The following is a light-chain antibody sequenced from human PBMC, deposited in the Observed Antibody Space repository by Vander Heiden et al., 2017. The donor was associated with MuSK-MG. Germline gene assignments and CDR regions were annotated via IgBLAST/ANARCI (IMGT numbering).Light chain of an antibody. CDR1: QSLLHSNGFNY. J-gene: IGKJ5*01. CDR2: FGS. V-gene: IGKV2-28*01. Sequence: SISCRSSQSLLHSNGFNYLDWYLQKPGQSPQLLIYFGSNRDSGVPERFSGSGSGTDFTLRISTVEAEDVGVYFCRQGLQTPITFGQGTQMEIK. CDR3: RQGLQTPIT.